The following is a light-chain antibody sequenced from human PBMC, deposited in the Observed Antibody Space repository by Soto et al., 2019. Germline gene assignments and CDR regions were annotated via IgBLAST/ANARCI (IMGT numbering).Light chain of an antibody. Sequence: ALTQPRSVSAPPGQSVTISCTGTSSDVGGYNFVSWYQQHPGKAPKLMIYDVTKRPSGVPDRFSGSKSGNTASLTISGLQAEDEADYYCCSYAGSYTLYVFGTGTKVTVL. V-gene: IGLV2-11*01. CDR3: CSYAGSYTLYV. CDR1: SSDVGGYNF. J-gene: IGLJ1*01. CDR2: DVT.